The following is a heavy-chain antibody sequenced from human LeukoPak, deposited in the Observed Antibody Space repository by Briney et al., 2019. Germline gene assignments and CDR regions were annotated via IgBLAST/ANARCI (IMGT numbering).Heavy chain of an antibody. D-gene: IGHD3-22*01. Sequence: GGSLRLSCAASGFTFSDYYMSWIRQAPGKGLEWVSYISSSGSTIYHADSVKGRFTISSDNAKTSLYLQMNSLRAEDTAVYYCARFRYCYDSSGSPDWGQGTLVTVSS. J-gene: IGHJ4*02. V-gene: IGHV3-11*04. CDR3: ARFRYCYDSSGSPD. CDR1: GFTFSDYY. CDR2: ISSSGSTI.